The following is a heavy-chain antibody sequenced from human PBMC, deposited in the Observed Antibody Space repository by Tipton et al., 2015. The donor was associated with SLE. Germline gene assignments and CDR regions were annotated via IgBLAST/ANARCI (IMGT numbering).Heavy chain of an antibody. J-gene: IGHJ4*02. CDR2: IYISGRT. CDR3: ARDRFDSSGYTLFDS. V-gene: IGHV4-4*07. D-gene: IGHD3-22*01. Sequence: TLSLTCNVSGDSISGYYWNWIRQPAGKGLEWIGYIYISGRTNYNPSLNSRVTISLDTSKNQFSLNLSSVTAADTAVYYCARDRFDSSGYTLFDSWGQGTLVTVSS. CDR1: GDSISGYY.